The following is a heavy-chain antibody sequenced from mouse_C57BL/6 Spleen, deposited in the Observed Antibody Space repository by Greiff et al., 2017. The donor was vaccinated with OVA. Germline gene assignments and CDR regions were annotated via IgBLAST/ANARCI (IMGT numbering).Heavy chain of an antibody. Sequence: EVKLMESGGGLVQPGGSLKLSCAASGFTFSDYGMAWVRQAPRKGPEWVAFISNLAYSIYYADTVTGRFTISRENAKNTLYLEMSSLRSEDTAMYYCAREWGNYVGAMDYWGQGTSVTVSS. J-gene: IGHJ4*01. CDR2: ISNLAYSI. V-gene: IGHV5-15*01. CDR1: GFTFSDYG. CDR3: AREWGNYVGAMDY. D-gene: IGHD2-1*01.